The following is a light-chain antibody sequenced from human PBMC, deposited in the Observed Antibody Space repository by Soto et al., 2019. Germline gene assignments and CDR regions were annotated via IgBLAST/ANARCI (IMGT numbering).Light chain of an antibody. V-gene: IGKV1-9*01. J-gene: IGKJ1*01. CDR3: QQLYSYPWT. Sequence: DIQLTQSPSFLSASVGDRVAITCRASQGISSYLAWYQQKPGRAPKLLISTASTLQSGVPSRFSGSGSGTEFTLTISSLQPEDFTTYYGQQLYSYPWTFGQGTRVEIK. CDR2: TAS. CDR1: QGISSY.